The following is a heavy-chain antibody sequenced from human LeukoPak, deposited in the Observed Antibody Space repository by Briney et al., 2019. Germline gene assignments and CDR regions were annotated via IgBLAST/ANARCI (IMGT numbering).Heavy chain of an antibody. D-gene: IGHD6-13*01. V-gene: IGHV3-23*01. CDR3: ARKSLGSSSWYKPPLLDYYFDY. Sequence: GGSLRLSRAASGFTFSSYAMSWVRQAPGKGLEWVSAISGSGGSTYYADSVKGRFTISRDNSKNTLYLQMNSLRAEDTAVYYCARKSLGSSSWYKPPLLDYYFDYWGQGTLVTVSS. CDR1: GFTFSSYA. CDR2: ISGSGGST. J-gene: IGHJ4*02.